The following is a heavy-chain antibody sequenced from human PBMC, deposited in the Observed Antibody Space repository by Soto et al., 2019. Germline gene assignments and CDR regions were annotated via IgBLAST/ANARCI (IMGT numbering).Heavy chain of an antibody. J-gene: IGHJ6*02. CDR1: GGTFSSYA. CDR3: ARGPYDSSGYNHYYYYGMDV. D-gene: IGHD3-22*01. Sequence: ASVKVSCKASGGTFSSYAISWVRQAPGQGLEWMGGIIPIFGTANYAQKFQGRVTITADESTSTAYMELSSLRSEDTAVYYCARGPYDSSGYNHYYYYGMDVWGQGTTVTVSS. CDR2: IIPIFGTA. V-gene: IGHV1-69*13.